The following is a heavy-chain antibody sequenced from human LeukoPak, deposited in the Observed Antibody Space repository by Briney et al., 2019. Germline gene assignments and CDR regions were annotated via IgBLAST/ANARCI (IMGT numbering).Heavy chain of an antibody. J-gene: IGHJ2*01. V-gene: IGHV4-38-2*02. CDR3: ARDTGGDKEGVTAPGYFDL. CDR1: GYSISSGYY. D-gene: IGHD2-21*02. CDR2: IYHSGRT. Sequence: PSETLSLTCAVSGYSISSGYYWGWIRQPPGKGLEWIGSIYHSGRTYYNPSLKSRVTISVDTSKNQFSLKLSSVTAADTAVYYCARDTGGDKEGVTAPGYFDLWGRGTLVTVSS.